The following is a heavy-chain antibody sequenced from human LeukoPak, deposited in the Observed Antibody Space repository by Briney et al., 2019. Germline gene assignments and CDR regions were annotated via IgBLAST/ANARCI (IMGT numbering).Heavy chain of an antibody. CDR2: IYTSEST. Sequence: SSETLSLTCTVSGGSISNGSYYLSWIRQPAGKGLEWIGRIYTSESTNYNPSLKSRVTISVDTSKNQFSLKLSSVTAADTAVYYCAREPYDSSGYYYPSYFDYWGQGTLVTVSS. V-gene: IGHV4-61*02. J-gene: IGHJ4*02. CDR1: GGSISNGSYY. D-gene: IGHD3-22*01. CDR3: AREPYDSSGYYYPSYFDY.